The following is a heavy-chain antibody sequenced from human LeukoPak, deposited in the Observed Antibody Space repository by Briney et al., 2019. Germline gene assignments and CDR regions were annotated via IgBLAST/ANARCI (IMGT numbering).Heavy chain of an antibody. CDR1: GGSISSGGYY. Sequence: PSETLSLTCTVSGGSISSGGYYWSWIRQHPGKGLEWIGYIYYSGSTYYNPSLKSRVTISVDTSKNQFSLKLSSVTATDTAVYYCARSYDYVWGSQYYFDYWGQGTLVTVSS. CDR2: IYYSGST. D-gene: IGHD3-16*01. V-gene: IGHV4-31*03. CDR3: ARSYDYVWGSQYYFDY. J-gene: IGHJ4*02.